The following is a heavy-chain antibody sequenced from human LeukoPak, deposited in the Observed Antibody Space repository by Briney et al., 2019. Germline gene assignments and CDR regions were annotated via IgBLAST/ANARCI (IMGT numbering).Heavy chain of an antibody. CDR3: ASGTGVY. V-gene: IGHV3-74*01. J-gene: IGHJ4*02. Sequence: GGSLRLSCAASRFTLSSYWMHWVRQAPGKGLVWVSRINTDGSSTNYADSVKGRFTISRDNAMNTLYLQMNNLRAEDTAVYYCASGTGVYWGQGTLVSVSS. CDR2: INTDGSST. D-gene: IGHD1-14*01. CDR1: RFTLSSYW.